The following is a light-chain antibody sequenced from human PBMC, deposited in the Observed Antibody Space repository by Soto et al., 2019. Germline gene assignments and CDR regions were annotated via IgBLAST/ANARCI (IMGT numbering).Light chain of an antibody. CDR2: WAS. Sequence: DIVMTQSPDSLAVSLGERATINCKSSQSLLYSSNNKNYLAWYQQKPGQAPKLLTYWASTRESGVPDRFSGSGSGTDFTLTISSLQAEDVAVYFCQQYYTTPPTFGRGTKVEIK. CDR3: QQYYTTPPT. V-gene: IGKV4-1*01. CDR1: QSLLYSSNNKNY. J-gene: IGKJ1*01.